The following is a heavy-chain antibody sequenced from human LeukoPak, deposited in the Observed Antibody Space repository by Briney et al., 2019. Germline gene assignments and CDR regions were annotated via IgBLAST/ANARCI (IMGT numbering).Heavy chain of an antibody. CDR1: GFTVSSNY. CDR2: IYSGGST. CDR3: ARVEVYYDSSGYYHRHFDY. V-gene: IGHV3-66*01. D-gene: IGHD3-22*01. J-gene: IGHJ4*02. Sequence: PGGSLRLSCAAPGFTVSSNYMSWVRQAPGKGLEWVSVIYSGGSTYYADSVKGRFTISRDNSKNTLYLQMNSLRAEDTAVYYCARVEVYYDSSGYYHRHFDYWGQGTLVTVSS.